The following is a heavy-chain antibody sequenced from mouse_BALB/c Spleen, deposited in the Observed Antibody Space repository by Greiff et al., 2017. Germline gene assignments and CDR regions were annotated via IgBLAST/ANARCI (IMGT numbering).Heavy chain of an antibody. CDR3: TREAFHYYGYEDFDV. D-gene: IGHD1-2*01. CDR1: GYTFTSYW. V-gene: IGHV1S22*01. J-gene: IGHJ1*01. Sequence: LQQPGSELVRPGASVKLSCKASGYTFTSYWMHWVKQRHGQGLEWIGNIYPGSGSTNYDEKFKSKGTLTVDTSSSTAYMHLSSLTSEDSAVYYCTREAFHYYGYEDFDVWGAGTTVTVSS. CDR2: IYPGSGST.